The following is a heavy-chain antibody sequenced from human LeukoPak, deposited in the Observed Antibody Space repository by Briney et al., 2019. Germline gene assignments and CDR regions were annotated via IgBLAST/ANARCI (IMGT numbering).Heavy chain of an antibody. J-gene: IGHJ4*02. CDR3: ARYGSGSSCYYY. D-gene: IGHD2-15*01. CDR1: GFTFSSYW. Sequence: GGSLRLSCAASGFTFSSYWMSWVRQAPGKGLEWVANIKQDGSEKYYVDSVKGRLTISRDNAKNSLYLQMNSLTAEDTAVYYCARYGSGSSCYYYWGQGTLVTVSS. V-gene: IGHV3-7*04. CDR2: IKQDGSEK.